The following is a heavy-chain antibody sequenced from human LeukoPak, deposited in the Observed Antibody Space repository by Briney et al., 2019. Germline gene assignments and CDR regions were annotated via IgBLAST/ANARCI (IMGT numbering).Heavy chain of an antibody. CDR3: ARARERFLEWSESQNWFDP. CDR2: IYYSGST. J-gene: IGHJ5*02. Sequence: SETLSLTCTVSGGSISSSSYYWGWIRQPPGKGLEWIGSIYYSGSTYYNPSLKSRVTMSVDTSKNQFSLKLSSVTAADTAVYYCARARERFLEWSESQNWFDPWGQGTLVTVSS. CDR1: GGSISSSSYY. V-gene: IGHV4-39*07. D-gene: IGHD3-3*01.